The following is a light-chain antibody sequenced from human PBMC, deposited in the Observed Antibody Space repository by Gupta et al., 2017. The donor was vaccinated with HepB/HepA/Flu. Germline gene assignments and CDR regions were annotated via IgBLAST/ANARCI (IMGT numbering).Light chain of an antibody. Sequence: QPVLTQPPSASGTPGPRVALSCSGSSSNVGRDNVYWYRQLPGTAPKLLIYNDDRRPSGVPDRFSGSKSGTSASLAISGLRSEDEADYYCAAWDNNLSAYVFGTGTWVTVL. CDR3: AAWDNNLSAYV. CDR2: NDD. J-gene: IGLJ1*01. V-gene: IGLV1-47*02. CDR1: SSNVGRDN.